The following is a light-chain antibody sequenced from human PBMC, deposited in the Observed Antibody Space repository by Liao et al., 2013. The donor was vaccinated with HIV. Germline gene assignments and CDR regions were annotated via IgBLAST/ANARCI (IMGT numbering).Light chain of an antibody. V-gene: IGLV3-1*01. Sequence: SYELTQPPSVSISPGQTASITCSGDKLGDKYACWYQQKPGRSPLLVIYEYDKRPSGIPERFSGSNSGDTVTLTISGTQPMDEADYYCQAWDSSTGVFGGGTKVTVL. CDR2: EYD. CDR3: QAWDSSTGV. CDR1: KLGDKY. J-gene: IGLJ3*02.